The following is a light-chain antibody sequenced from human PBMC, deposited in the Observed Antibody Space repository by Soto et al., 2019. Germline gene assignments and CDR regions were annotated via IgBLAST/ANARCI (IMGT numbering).Light chain of an antibody. CDR2: EVS. CDR1: SSDIGGYNY. CDR3: SSYTNSSTEGYV. J-gene: IGLJ1*01. Sequence: QSALTQPASVSGSPGQSVTISCAGTSSDIGGYNYVSWYQQHPGKAPKLLIYEVSNRPSGVSDRFSASKSGNMASLTISGLQAEDEDDYYCSSYTNSSTEGYVFGTATKLTVL. V-gene: IGLV2-14*01.